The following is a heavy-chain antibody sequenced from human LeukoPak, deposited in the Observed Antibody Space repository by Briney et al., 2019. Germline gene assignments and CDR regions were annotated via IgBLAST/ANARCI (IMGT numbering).Heavy chain of an antibody. V-gene: IGHV4-4*07. CDR1: GGSISSYY. J-gene: IGHJ3*02. D-gene: IGHD6-13*01. Sequence: SETLSLTCTVSGGSISSYYWSWIRQPAGKGLEGIGRIYTSGSTNYNPSLKSRVTMSVDTSKNQFSLKLSSVTAADTAVYYCAREIAAAGTLDAFDIWGQGTMVTVSS. CDR2: IYTSGST. CDR3: AREIAAAGTLDAFDI.